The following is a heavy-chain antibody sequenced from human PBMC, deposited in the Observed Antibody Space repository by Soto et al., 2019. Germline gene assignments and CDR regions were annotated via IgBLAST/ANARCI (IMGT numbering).Heavy chain of an antibody. CDR3: ARVVRDSWSGFPTNNWLDP. CDR2: IIPIFGTA. CDR1: GGTFSSYA. Sequence: SVKVSCKASGGTFSSYAISWVRQAPGQGLEWMGGIIPIFGTANYAQKFQGRVTITADESTSTAYMELSSLRSEDTAVYYCARVVRDSWSGFPTNNWLDPWGQGTLVTVSS. D-gene: IGHD3-3*01. V-gene: IGHV1-69*13. J-gene: IGHJ5*02.